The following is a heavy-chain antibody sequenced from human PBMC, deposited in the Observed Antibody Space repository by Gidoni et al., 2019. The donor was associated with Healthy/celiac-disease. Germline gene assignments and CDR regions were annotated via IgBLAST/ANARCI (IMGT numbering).Heavy chain of an antibody. CDR2: IWYDGSNK. Sequence: QVQLVESGGGVVQPGRSLRLSCAASGFTFSSYGMHWVRQAPGKGLEWVAVIWYDGSNKYYADSVKGRFTISRDNSKNTLYLQMNSLRAEDTAVYYCARDHIFPLGGGMDVWGQGTTVTVSS. J-gene: IGHJ6*02. CDR1: GFTFSSYG. CDR3: ARDHIFPLGGGMDV. V-gene: IGHV3-33*01. D-gene: IGHD3-3*02.